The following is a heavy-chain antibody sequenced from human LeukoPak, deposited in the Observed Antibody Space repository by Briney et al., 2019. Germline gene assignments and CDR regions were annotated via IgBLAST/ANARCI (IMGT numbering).Heavy chain of an antibody. D-gene: IGHD6-13*01. CDR3: AKDLGVSIAAAGIVDY. Sequence: EGSLRLSCAASGFAFSSYAMSWVRQAPGKGLEWVSAISGSGGSTYYADSVKGLFTISRDNSKNTLYLQMNSLRAEDTAVYYCAKDLGVSIAAAGIVDYWGQGTLVTVSS. V-gene: IGHV3-23*01. J-gene: IGHJ4*02. CDR1: GFAFSSYA. CDR2: ISGSGGST.